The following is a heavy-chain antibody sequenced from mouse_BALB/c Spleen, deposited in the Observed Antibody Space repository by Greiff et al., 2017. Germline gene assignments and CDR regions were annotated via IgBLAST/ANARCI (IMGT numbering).Heavy chain of an antibody. V-gene: IGHV1-77*01. CDR3: ARRGYYGNYYFDY. CDR1: GYTFTDYY. J-gene: IGHJ2*01. D-gene: IGHD2-1*01. Sequence: VQLQQSGAELARPGASVKLSCKASGYTFTDYYINWVKQRTGQGLEWIGEIYPGSGNTYYNEKFKGKATLTADKSSSTAYMQLSSLTSEDSAVYFCARRGYYGNYYFDYWGQGTTLTVSS. CDR2: IYPGSGNT.